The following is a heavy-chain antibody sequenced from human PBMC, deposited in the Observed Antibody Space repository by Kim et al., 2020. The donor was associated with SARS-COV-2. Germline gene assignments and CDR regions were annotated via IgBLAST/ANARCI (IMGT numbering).Heavy chain of an antibody. CDR1: GGSFSGYF. CDR3: ARGRLNDMVTGYYSGDGMDV. CDR2: INHSGST. V-gene: IGHV4-34*01. J-gene: IGHJ6*02. D-gene: IGHD3-9*01. Sequence: SETLSLTCAVYGGSFSGYFWSWIRQSPGKGLEWIGEINHSGSTYYNPSLKSRVTISVDTAKKQFSLRLTYVTAADTAVYYCARGRLNDMVTGYYSGDGMDVWGQGTTVIVSS.